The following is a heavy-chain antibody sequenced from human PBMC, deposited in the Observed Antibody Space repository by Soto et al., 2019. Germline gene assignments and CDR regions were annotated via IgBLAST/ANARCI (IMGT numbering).Heavy chain of an antibody. Sequence: QVQLVQSGAEVRKPGSSVKVSCKASGGTFSRLAISWVRQAPGQGLEWMGGIIPIFGTPNHAQKFQGRLTITADEATSTVHMELSSLRSEDTAIYYCARGWGYDSNDYYYAYWGQGTLVIVSS. CDR3: ARGWGYDSNDYYYAY. D-gene: IGHD3-22*01. V-gene: IGHV1-69*01. CDR1: GGTFSRLA. CDR2: IIPIFGTP. J-gene: IGHJ4*02.